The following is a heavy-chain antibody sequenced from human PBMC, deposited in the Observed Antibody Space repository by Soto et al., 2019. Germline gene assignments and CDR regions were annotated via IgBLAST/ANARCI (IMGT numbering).Heavy chain of an antibody. V-gene: IGHV3-30*18. Sequence: PGGSVRLSCSASRFTFNIYVMHWFRQAPGKGLEWVAVISYDGSNKYYADSVKGRFTISRDNSKNTLYLEMNSLRPEDTAVYYCAKEDETRQLSYSGHFDFWGQGTLVTVSS. CDR1: RFTFNIYV. J-gene: IGHJ4*02. CDR2: ISYDGSNK. CDR3: AKEDETRQLSYSGHFDF. D-gene: IGHD6-13*01.